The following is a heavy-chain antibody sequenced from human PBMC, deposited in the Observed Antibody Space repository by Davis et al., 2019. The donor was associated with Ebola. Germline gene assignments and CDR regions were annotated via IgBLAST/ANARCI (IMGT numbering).Heavy chain of an antibody. J-gene: IGHJ4*02. V-gene: IGHV3-48*04. CDR3: AKPLSAYN. CDR1: GFTLSHYN. CDR2: IHSSGSV. Sequence: PGGSLRLSCAASGFTLSHYNMNWVRQAAGKGPEWVSHIHSSGSVYYRDSVKGRFTISRDNAKNALYLEMNSLRAEDTAVYYCAKPLSAYNWGQGTLVTVSS. D-gene: IGHD2-21*01.